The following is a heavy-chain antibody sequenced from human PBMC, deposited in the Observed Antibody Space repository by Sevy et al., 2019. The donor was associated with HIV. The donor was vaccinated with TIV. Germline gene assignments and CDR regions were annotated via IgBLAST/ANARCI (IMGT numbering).Heavy chain of an antibody. CDR3: ARGECSSSSCYYYYGMDV. J-gene: IGHJ6*02. V-gene: IGHV7-4-1*02. D-gene: IGHD2-2*01. CDR1: GYTFTSYV. Sequence: ASVKVSCKASGYTFTSYVMNWVRQAPGQGLEWMGWITTNTGNPTYAQGFTGRFVFSLDTSVSTAYLQISSLKAEDTAVYYCARGECSSSSCYYYYGMDVWGQGATVTVSS. CDR2: ITTNTGNP.